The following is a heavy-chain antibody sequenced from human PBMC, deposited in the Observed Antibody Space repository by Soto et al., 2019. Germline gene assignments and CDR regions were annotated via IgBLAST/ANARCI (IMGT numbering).Heavy chain of an antibody. J-gene: IGHJ6*02. Sequence: QVQLVQSGAEVKKPGSSGKVSCKASGGTFSSYAISWVRQAPGQGLEWMGGIIPIFGTANYAQKFQGRVTITADESTSTAYMELSSLRSEDTAVYYCARSITGTVSYYYGMDVWGQGTTVTVSS. CDR1: GGTFSSYA. V-gene: IGHV1-69*12. D-gene: IGHD1-20*01. CDR3: ARSITGTVSYYYGMDV. CDR2: IIPIFGTA.